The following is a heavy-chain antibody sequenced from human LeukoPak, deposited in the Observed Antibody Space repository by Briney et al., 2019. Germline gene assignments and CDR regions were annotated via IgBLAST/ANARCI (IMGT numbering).Heavy chain of an antibody. CDR3: ATGLVGGSLLAPFDY. CDR1: GYTFTAYY. J-gene: IGHJ4*02. V-gene: IGHV1-2*02. D-gene: IGHD1-26*01. Sequence: ASVKVSCKASGYTFTAYYMHRVRQAPGQGLGWMGWINPNTGATKYAQRFQGRVTMTRDTSISTAYMELRWLSSADTAVYYCATGLVGGSLLAPFDYWGQGTLVTVSS. CDR2: INPNTGAT.